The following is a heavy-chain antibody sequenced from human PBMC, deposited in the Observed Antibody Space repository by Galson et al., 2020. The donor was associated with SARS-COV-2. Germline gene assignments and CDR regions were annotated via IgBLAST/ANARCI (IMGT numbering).Heavy chain of an antibody. V-gene: IGHV4-61*02. CDR2: IYTSGST. Sequence: SETLSLTCTVSGGSISSGSYYWSWIRQPAGKGLEWIGRIYTSGSTNYNPSLKSRVTISVDTSKNQFSLKLSSVTAADTAVYYCARGYYDFWSGIPSYFDYWGQGTLVTVSS. J-gene: IGHJ4*02. CDR1: GGSISSGSYY. CDR3: ARGYYDFWSGIPSYFDY. D-gene: IGHD3-3*01.